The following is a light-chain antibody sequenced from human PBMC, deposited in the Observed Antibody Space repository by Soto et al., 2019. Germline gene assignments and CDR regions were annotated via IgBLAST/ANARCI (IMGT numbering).Light chain of an antibody. CDR2: EVS. Sequence: QSALTQPASVSGSPGQSITISCTGTSSDVGGYNYVSWYQQHPGKAPKLMIYEVSNRPSGVSNRFSGSKSGNTASLTISVLQDEDEADYYCSSYTSSSNLVFGGGTKLTVL. CDR1: SSDVGGYNY. CDR3: SSYTSSSNLV. J-gene: IGLJ3*02. V-gene: IGLV2-14*01.